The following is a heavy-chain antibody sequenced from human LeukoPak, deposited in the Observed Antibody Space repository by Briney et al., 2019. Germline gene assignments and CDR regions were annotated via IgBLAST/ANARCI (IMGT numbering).Heavy chain of an antibody. V-gene: IGHV3-48*03. D-gene: IGHD2-15*01. CDR2: ISSGGSMK. CDR1: GFTFSSYE. J-gene: IGHJ4*02. Sequence: GGSLRLSCAASGFTFSSYEMNWVRQAPGKGLEWISYISSGGSMKYYADSVKGRSTISRDNAKNSLFLQMNSLRAEDTAIYYCAREAAGSFDQWAQGTLVTASS. CDR3: AREAAGSFDQ.